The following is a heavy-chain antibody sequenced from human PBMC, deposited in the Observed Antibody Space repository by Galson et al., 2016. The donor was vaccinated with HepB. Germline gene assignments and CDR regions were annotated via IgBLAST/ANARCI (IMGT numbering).Heavy chain of an antibody. V-gene: IGHV3-7*02. D-gene: IGHD6-25*01. CDR1: GFTFSRNW. CDR3: ATGSSGIRHPYYLDY. Sequence: SLRLSCAASGFTFSRNWMTWVRQAPGKGLEWVANIKQDGSEKNYVDSVKGRFTISRDNTKNSLFLQMSSLRAEDTAVYFCATGSSGIRHPYYLDYWGQGTLVTVSS. J-gene: IGHJ4*02. CDR2: IKQDGSEK.